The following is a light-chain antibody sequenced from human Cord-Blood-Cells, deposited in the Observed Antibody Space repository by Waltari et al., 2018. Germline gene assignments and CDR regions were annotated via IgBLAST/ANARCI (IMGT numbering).Light chain of an antibody. CDR1: SSDVGGYNY. CDR3: SSYTSSSTVV. V-gene: IGLV2-14*01. Sequence: QSALTQPASVSGSPGQSITISCTGTSSDVGGYNYVSWYQQHPGNAPKLMIYDVGNRPSGCSNRFSGSKSGTTASLTISGLQAEDEADYYCSSYTSSSTVVFGGGTKRTVL. CDR2: DVG. J-gene: IGLJ2*01.